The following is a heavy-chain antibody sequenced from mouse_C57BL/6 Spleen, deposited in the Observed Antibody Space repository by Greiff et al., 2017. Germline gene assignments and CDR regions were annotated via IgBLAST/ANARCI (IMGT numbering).Heavy chain of an antibody. V-gene: IGHV1-9*01. CDR3: ARDGNTDGNFDY. D-gene: IGHD2-1*01. Sequence: QVQLKQSGAELMKPGASVKLSCKATGYTFTGYWIEWVKQRPGHGLEWIGEILPGSGSTNYNGKFKGKATFTADTSSNTAYMQLSSLTTEDSAIYYCARDGNTDGNFDYWGQGTTLTVSS. CDR2: ILPGSGST. CDR1: GYTFTGYW. J-gene: IGHJ2*01.